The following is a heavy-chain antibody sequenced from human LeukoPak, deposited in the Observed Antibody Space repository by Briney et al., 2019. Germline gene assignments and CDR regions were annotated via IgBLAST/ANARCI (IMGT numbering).Heavy chain of an antibody. J-gene: IGHJ4*02. CDR3: AKVAKYYYGSETYYFFEH. Sequence: GGSLRLSCAASGFTFDDYAMHWVRQAPGKGLEWVSGISWNSFTIGYADSVKGRFTISRDNAKNSLYLQMNSLRVEDTAVYYCAKVAKYYYGSETYYFFEHWGQGTPVTASS. D-gene: IGHD3-10*01. CDR2: ISWNSFTI. V-gene: IGHV3-9*01. CDR1: GFTFDDYA.